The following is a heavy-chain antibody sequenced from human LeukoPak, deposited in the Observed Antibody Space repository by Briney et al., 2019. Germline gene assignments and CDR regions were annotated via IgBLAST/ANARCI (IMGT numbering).Heavy chain of an antibody. Sequence: SVKVSCKASGGTFSSYTISWVRQAPGQGLEWMGRIIPILGIANYAQKFQGRVTITADKSTSTAYMELSSLRSEDAAVYYCARDEGLGGSPDYWGQGTLVTVSS. CDR2: IIPILGIA. V-gene: IGHV1-69*04. CDR1: GGTFSSYT. J-gene: IGHJ4*02. CDR3: ARDEGLGGSPDY. D-gene: IGHD2-15*01.